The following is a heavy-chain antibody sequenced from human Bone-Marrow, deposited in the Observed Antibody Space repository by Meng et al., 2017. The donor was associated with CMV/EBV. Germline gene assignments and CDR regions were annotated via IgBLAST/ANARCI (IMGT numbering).Heavy chain of an antibody. CDR2: IRYDGSNK. J-gene: IGHJ1*01. CDR1: GFTFSSYG. CDR3: ASSYDFWSGTWGY. D-gene: IGHD3-3*01. V-gene: IGHV3-30*02. Sequence: GESLKISCAASGFTFSSYGMHWVRQAPGKGLEWVAFIRYDGSNKYYADSVKGRFTISRDNSKNTLYLQMNSLRAEDTAVYYCASSYDFWSGTWGYWGQGTLVTVSS.